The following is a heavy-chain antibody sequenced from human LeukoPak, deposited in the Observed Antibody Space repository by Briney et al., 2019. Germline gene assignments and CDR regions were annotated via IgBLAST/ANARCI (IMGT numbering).Heavy chain of an antibody. D-gene: IGHD3-9*01. J-gene: IGHJ4*02. Sequence: SETLSLTCAVYGGSFSGYYWSWIRQPPGKGLEWIGEINDRGRTNYKASLKSRVTMLVDTSKNQFSLRLSSVTAADTAVYYCARALFVTGSDVGYWGQGTLVTVSS. CDR1: GGSFSGYY. CDR3: ARALFVTGSDVGY. V-gene: IGHV4-34*01. CDR2: INDRGRT.